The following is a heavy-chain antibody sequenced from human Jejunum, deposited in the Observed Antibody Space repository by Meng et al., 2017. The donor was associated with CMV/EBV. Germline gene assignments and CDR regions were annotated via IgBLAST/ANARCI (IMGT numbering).Heavy chain of an antibody. CDR2: ISNYGDST. CDR1: GLTIRNYP. CDR3: ARENDYRNYFDS. D-gene: IGHD4-11*01. V-gene: IGHV3-30-3*01. J-gene: IGHJ4*02. Sequence: SGLTIRNYPVHWVRQAPDKGLEWVAGISNYGDSTYLRGSVKGRFSISRDDSKNTVYLQMNSLRGEDTAVYYCARENDYRNYFDSWGRGTLVTVSS.